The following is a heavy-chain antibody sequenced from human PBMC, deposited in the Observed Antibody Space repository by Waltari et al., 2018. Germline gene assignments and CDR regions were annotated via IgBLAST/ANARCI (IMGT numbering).Heavy chain of an antibody. D-gene: IGHD2-2*01. CDR3: AKDITSSSLATIDY. CDR2: ISWDSGNI. Sequence: EVQLVESGGDLVQPGRSLRLSCADSGFTFDDYAMHWVRQGPGKGLEWVSGISWDSGNIDYADSVKGRFTISRDNAKNSLYLEMNSLRGEDTAFYYCAKDITSSSLATIDYWGQGTLVTVSS. J-gene: IGHJ4*02. V-gene: IGHV3-9*01. CDR1: GFTFDDYA.